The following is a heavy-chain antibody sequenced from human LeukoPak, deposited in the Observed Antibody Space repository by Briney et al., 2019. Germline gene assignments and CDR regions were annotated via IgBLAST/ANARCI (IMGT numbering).Heavy chain of an antibody. CDR2: TSSDLNVK. J-gene: IGHJ4*02. CDR3: AREGYYGSGSPPSLYFDY. V-gene: IGHV3-30-3*01. D-gene: IGHD3-10*01. CDR1: GFTFRNYV. Sequence: GGSLGLSCAASGFTFRNYVIHWVRQAPGKGPEWVAATSSDLNVKLYADSVKGRFTISRDNSRSTLYLQMNSLRPEDTAIYYCAREGYYGSGSPPSLYFDYWGQGTLVTVSS.